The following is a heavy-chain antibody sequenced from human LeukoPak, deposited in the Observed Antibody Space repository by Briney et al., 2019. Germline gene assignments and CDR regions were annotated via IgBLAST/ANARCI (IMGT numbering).Heavy chain of an antibody. CDR1: GGSISSSSYY. V-gene: IGHV4-39*01. CDR3: ASLYGNYYYYGMDV. Sequence: SETLSLTCTVSGGSISSSSYYWGWIRQPPGKGLEWIGSIYYSGSTYYNPSLKSRVTISVDTSKNQFSLKLSSVTAADTAVYYCASLYGNYYYYGMDVWGQGTTVTVSS. D-gene: IGHD4-17*01. J-gene: IGHJ6*02. CDR2: IYYSGST.